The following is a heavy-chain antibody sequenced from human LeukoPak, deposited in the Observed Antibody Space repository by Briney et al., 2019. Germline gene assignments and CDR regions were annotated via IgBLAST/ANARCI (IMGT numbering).Heavy chain of an antibody. V-gene: IGHV4-38-2*02. CDR1: GYPIRNGYY. Sequence: NTSETLSLTCSVSGYPIRNGYYWGWIRQPPGKGLEWIGRIFHTGSTNYNPSLTSRVTISVDSSRNQFSLTLNSVTAADTAVYYCARDDCSGGGCYAAWDLDVWGRGSLVTVSS. J-gene: IGHJ2*01. D-gene: IGHD2-15*01. CDR2: IFHTGST. CDR3: ARDDCSGGGCYAAWDLDV.